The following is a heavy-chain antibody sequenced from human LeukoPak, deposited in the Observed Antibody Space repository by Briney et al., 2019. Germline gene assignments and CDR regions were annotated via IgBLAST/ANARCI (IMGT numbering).Heavy chain of an antibody. V-gene: IGHV4-4*07. Sequence: SETLSLTCTVSGDSISGFYWSWIRQPAGKGLQWIGRISTSGSTNYNPSLKSRVTMSVDRSTNEFSLTVRSVTAADTALYYCARGLPSYGDYVDYCFYMDVWGKGTTVTVSS. CDR1: GDSISGFY. CDR3: ARGLPSYGDYVDYCFYMDV. J-gene: IGHJ6*03. CDR2: ISTSGST. D-gene: IGHD4-17*01.